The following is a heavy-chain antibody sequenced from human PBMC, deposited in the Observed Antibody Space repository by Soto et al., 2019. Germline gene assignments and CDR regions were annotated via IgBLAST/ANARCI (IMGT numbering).Heavy chain of an antibody. CDR3: ARLGPWSGSYYDMAV. J-gene: IGHJ6*03. CDR1: GLTFSSSW. CDR2: LSSDGSTT. V-gene: IGHV3-74*03. D-gene: IGHD3-3*01. Sequence: EVQLEESGGGLVQPGGSLRLSCAASGLTFSSSWMTWVRQAPGKGLVWVSRLSSDGSTTTYADSVKGRFTISRDNAENTLYLQMSSLRAEDTAVYFCARLGPWSGSYYDMAVWGKGTAVTVSS.